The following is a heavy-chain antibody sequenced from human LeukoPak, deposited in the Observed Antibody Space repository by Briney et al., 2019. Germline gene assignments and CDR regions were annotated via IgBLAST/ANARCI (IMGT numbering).Heavy chain of an antibody. CDR3: ARVQDLSGWDRIDY. CDR2: ISSSSSYI. V-gene: IGHV3-21*01. Sequence: GGSLRLSCAASGFTFSSYSMNWVRQAPGKGLEWVSSISSSSSYIYYADSVKGRFTISRDNAKNSLYLQMNSLRAEDTAVYHCARVQDLSGWDRIDYWGQGTLVTVSS. CDR1: GFTFSSYS. D-gene: IGHD6-19*01. J-gene: IGHJ4*02.